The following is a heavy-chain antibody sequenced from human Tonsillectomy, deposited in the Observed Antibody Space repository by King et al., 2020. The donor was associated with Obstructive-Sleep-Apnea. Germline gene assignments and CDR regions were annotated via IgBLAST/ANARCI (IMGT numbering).Heavy chain of an antibody. D-gene: IGHD6-13*01. CDR1: GGSISSSSYY. Sequence: QLQESGPGLVKPSETLSLTCTVSGGSISSSSYYWGWIRQPPGKGLEWIGSIYYSGSTYYNPSLKSRVTISVDTSKNQFSLKLSSVTAADTAVYYCAKVIAAAGTGMADYWGQGTLVTVSS. CDR2: IYYSGST. V-gene: IGHV4-39*07. CDR3: AKVIAAAGTGMADY. J-gene: IGHJ4*02.